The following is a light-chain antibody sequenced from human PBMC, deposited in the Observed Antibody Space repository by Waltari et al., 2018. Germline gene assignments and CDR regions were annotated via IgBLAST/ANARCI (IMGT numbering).Light chain of an antibody. CDR1: QTLTSN. J-gene: IGKJ1*01. CDR3: QQYNNWPPL. Sequence: EIVMTQSPATLSVSPGERATLSCRASQTLTSNLAWYQQKPGQAPRLLIYGASTRATGIPARFSGSGSGTEFTLTISSLQSEDFAVYYCQQYNNWPPLFGQGTKVEIK. CDR2: GAS. V-gene: IGKV3-15*01.